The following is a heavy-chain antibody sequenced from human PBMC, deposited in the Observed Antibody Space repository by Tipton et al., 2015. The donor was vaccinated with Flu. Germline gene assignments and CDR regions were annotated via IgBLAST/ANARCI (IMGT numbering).Heavy chain of an antibody. Sequence: TLSLTCTVSGYSISSGYYWGWIRQPPGKGLEWIGSIYHSGSTYYNPSLKSRVTISVDTSKNQFSLKLSSVTAADTAVYYCASILVNTFDYWGQGTLVTVSS. J-gene: IGHJ4*02. CDR1: GYSISSGYY. V-gene: IGHV4-38-2*02. D-gene: IGHD3-16*02. CDR2: IYHSGST. CDR3: ASILVNTFDY.